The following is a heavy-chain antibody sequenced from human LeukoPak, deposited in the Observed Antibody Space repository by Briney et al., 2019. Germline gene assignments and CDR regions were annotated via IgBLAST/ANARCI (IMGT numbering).Heavy chain of an antibody. Sequence: GGSLRLSCTASGFTFSNFGMHWVRQAPGKGLEWVAVISYDGKNEYYTDSVKGRFTISRDNAKNTLYLQMNSLRAEDTAVYYCAKQMAVDYFDYWGQGTLVTVSS. V-gene: IGHV3-30*18. D-gene: IGHD5-24*01. CDR1: GFTFSNFG. J-gene: IGHJ4*02. CDR3: AKQMAVDYFDY. CDR2: ISYDGKNE.